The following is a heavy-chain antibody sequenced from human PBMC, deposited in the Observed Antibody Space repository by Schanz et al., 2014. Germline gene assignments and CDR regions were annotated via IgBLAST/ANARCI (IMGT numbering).Heavy chain of an antibody. D-gene: IGHD6-13*01. CDR1: GYTFSDYG. V-gene: IGHV1-18*01. CDR2: ITAYNGDT. CDR3: ASSGAGYSSSWDFDY. Sequence: QGQLAQSGPEVKEPGASVKVSCKTSGYTFSDYGITWVRQAPGQGLEWMGWITAYNGDTNYAQKFQGRVTITADKSTFTAYMDVSSLRSEDTAVYYCASSGAGYSSSWDFDYWGQGTLVTVSS. J-gene: IGHJ4*02.